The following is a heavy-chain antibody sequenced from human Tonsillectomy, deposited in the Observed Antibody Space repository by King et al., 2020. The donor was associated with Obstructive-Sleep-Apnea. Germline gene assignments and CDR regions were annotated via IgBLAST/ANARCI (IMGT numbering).Heavy chain of an antibody. CDR3: ASGDYDILTGSLYYYGMDV. CDR2: IYYSGST. J-gene: IGHJ6*02. D-gene: IGHD3-9*01. CDR1: GGSISSSSYY. V-gene: IGHV4-39*07. Sequence: QLQESGPGLVKPSETLSLTCTVSGGSISSSSYYWGWIRQPPGKGLEWIGSIYYSGSTYYNPSLKSRVTISVDTSKNQFSLKLSPVTAADTAVYYCASGDYDILTGSLYYYGMDVWGQGTTVTVSS.